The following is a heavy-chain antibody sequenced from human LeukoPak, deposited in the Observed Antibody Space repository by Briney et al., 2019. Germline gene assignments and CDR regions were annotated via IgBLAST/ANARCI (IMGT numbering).Heavy chain of an antibody. CDR1: GFTFSSYS. CDR2: ISSSSSYI. D-gene: IGHD1-20*01. J-gene: IGHJ3*02. V-gene: IGHV3-21*01. CDR3: AKIPHNWKHDAFDI. Sequence: GGSLRLSCAASGFTFSSYSMNWVRQAPGKGLEWVSSISSSSSYIYYADSVKGRFTISRDNSKNTLYLQMNSLRAEDTAVYYCAKIPHNWKHDAFDIWGQGTMVTVSS.